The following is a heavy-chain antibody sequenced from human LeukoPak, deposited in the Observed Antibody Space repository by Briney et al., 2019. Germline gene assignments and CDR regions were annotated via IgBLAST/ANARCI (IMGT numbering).Heavy chain of an antibody. CDR1: GFTFSSYA. CDR2: ISGSGGST. CDR3: AKDTGFTRPTSYSSSSYFDY. Sequence: PGGSLRLSCAASGFTFSSYAMSWVRQAPGKGLEWVSAISGSGGSTYYADSVKGRFTISRDNSKNTLYLQMNSLRAEDTAVYYCAKDTGFTRPTSYSSSSYFDYWGQRTLVTVSS. D-gene: IGHD6-13*01. J-gene: IGHJ4*02. V-gene: IGHV3-23*01.